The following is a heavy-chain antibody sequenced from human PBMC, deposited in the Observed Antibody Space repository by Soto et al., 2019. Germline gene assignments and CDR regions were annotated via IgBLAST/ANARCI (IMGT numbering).Heavy chain of an antibody. CDR1: GFTFSSNY. V-gene: IGHV3-66*01. D-gene: IGHD2-2*01. CDR2: IYSGGIT. Sequence: GGSLRLSCAASGFTFSSNYMTWVRQAPGKGLEWVSIIYSGGITYYADSVKGRFTISRDNSKNTLYLQMNSLRAEDTAVYYCATGVVPAALVFDYWGQGTLVTVSS. CDR3: ATGVVPAALVFDY. J-gene: IGHJ4*02.